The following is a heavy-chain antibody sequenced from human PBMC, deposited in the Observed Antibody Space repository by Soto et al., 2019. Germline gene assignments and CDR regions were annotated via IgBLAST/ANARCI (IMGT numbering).Heavy chain of an antibody. Sequence: GGSLRLSSAASGFTFNNYAMNWVRQAPGKGLEWVAVISDDGSNKYYAASVKGRFTISRDNSKNTLYLQMNSLRAEDTAVYYCARMGDEFVYWGQGTLVTVSS. CDR3: ARMGDEFVY. CDR1: GFTFNNYA. D-gene: IGHD2-21*02. V-gene: IGHV3-30-3*01. J-gene: IGHJ4*02. CDR2: ISDDGSNK.